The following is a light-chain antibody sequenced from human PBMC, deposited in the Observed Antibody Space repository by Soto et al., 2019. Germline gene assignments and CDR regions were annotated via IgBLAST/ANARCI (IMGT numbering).Light chain of an antibody. J-gene: IGLJ2*01. V-gene: IGLV2-14*01. Sequence: QSALTQPASVSGSPGQSITISCTGSNSDIGTYNYVSWYQQHPGKAPKLIIYEVTNRPPEVSDRFSGSKSGNTASLTISGLQSEDEAFYHCSSYSSTTTYILFGGGTQLTVL. CDR1: NSDIGTYNY. CDR3: SSYSSTTTYIL. CDR2: EVT.